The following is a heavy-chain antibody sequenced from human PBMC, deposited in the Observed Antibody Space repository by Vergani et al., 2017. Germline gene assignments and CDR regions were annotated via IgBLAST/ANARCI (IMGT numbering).Heavy chain of an antibody. J-gene: IGHJ6*02. V-gene: IGHV4-59*11. CDR1: FDSIRNLY. CDR3: ARVMYRDEASTGYRLEGMDI. CDR2: IHYSENT. Sequence: QVQLQESGPGLVKSSETLSLTCSVSFDSIRNLYCNWIRQPPGKGLEWIGSIHYSENTNYNPSLKTRVTISVDTSKNQFSLTLTSVTAADTAVYFCARVMYRDEASTGYRLEGMDIWGQGTTVTISS. D-gene: IGHD3-9*01.